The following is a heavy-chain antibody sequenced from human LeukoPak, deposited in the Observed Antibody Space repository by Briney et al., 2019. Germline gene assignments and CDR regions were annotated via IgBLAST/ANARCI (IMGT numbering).Heavy chain of an antibody. V-gene: IGHV3-21*05. CDR2: INDVSGDI. D-gene: IGHD2-2*01. J-gene: IGHJ4*02. CDR1: GFTFSLYA. Sequence: KTGGSLRLSCAASGFTFSLYAMNWVRQAPGKGLEWVSYINDVSGDIHYADSVKGRFTISRDNAKNTLYLQMNSLRAEDTAVYYCARDTYQPGRIDCWGQGTLVIVSS. CDR3: ARDTYQPGRIDC.